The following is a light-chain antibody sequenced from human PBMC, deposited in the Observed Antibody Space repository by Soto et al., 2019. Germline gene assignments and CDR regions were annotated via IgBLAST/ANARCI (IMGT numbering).Light chain of an antibody. J-gene: IGKJ1*01. CDR1: QSVSRSY. Sequence: EIVLTQSPGTLSLSPGERATLSCRASQSVSRSYLAWYQQKPGQAPRLLIYGASSRATGIPDRFSGSGSGTDFTLTISRLEPEEFAVYYCQQYGSSKTFGQGTKVEIK. CDR2: GAS. CDR3: QQYGSSKT. V-gene: IGKV3-20*01.